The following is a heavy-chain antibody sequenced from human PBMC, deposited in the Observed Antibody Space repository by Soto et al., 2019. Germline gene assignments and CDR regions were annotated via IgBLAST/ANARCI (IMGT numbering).Heavy chain of an antibody. V-gene: IGHV3-23*01. Sequence: EVQLLESGGGLVQPGGSLRLSCEAAGLTFSNYAMSWVRQAPGGGLEWVSAISGSGGSPYYADTVKGRFTISRDKSKNTLYLQIKSLSAEDTAVYFCAKDKWWDYGDYGDSYFDHWGQGTLVTVSS. CDR3: AKDKWWDYGDYGDSYFDH. D-gene: IGHD4-17*01. CDR2: ISGSGGSP. J-gene: IGHJ4*02. CDR1: GLTFSNYA.